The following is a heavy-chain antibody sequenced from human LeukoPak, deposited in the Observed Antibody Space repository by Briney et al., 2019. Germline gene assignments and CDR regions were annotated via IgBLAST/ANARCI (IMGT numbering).Heavy chain of an antibody. J-gene: IGHJ4*02. Sequence: GASVKVSCKASGYTFTGYYMHWVRQAPGQGREWMGRINPNSGGTNYAQKFQGRVTMTRDTSISTAYMELSRLRSDDTAVYYCASAYCSSTSCYAFDYWGQGTLVTVSS. V-gene: IGHV1-2*06. CDR2: INPNSGGT. CDR1: GYTFTGYY. D-gene: IGHD2-2*01. CDR3: ASAYCSSTSCYAFDY.